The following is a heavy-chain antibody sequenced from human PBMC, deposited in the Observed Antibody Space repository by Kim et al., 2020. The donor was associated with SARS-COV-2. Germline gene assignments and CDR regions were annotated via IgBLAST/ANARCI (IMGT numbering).Heavy chain of an antibody. CDR1: GYSFTSYW. D-gene: IGHD2-2*01. J-gene: IGHJ4*02. CDR3: ARRGRRGCSSTSCYVHY. CDR2: IYPGDSDT. V-gene: IGHV5-51*01. Sequence: GESLKISCKGSGYSFTSYWIGWVRQMPGKGLEWMGIIYPGDSDTRYSPSFQGQVTISADKSISTAYLQWSSLKASDTAMYYCARRGRRGCSSTSCYVHYWGQGTLVTVSS.